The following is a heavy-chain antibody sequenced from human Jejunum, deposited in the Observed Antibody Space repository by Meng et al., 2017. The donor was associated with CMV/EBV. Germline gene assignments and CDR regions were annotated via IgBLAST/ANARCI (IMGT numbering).Heavy chain of an antibody. CDR2: IYYSGST. CDR1: GASITIGSGY. D-gene: IGHD3-16*01. V-gene: IGHV4-39*07. CDR3: ARNATGGGWFDP. Sequence: VSGASITIGSGYWGWIRQSPGKGLEWIGTIYYSGSTHYNPSVRSRITMSVDTSKNLFSLELSYVTAADTAVYYCARNATGGGWFDPWGQGTLVTVSS. J-gene: IGHJ5*02.